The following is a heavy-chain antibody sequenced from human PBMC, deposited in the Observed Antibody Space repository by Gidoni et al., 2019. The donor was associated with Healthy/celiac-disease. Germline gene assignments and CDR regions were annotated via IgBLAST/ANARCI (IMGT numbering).Heavy chain of an antibody. V-gene: IGHV3-48*03. CDR3: ARDHNYYDSSGYSPTSHWFDP. J-gene: IGHJ5*02. CDR2: ISSSGSTI. D-gene: IGHD3-22*01. CDR1: GFTFSRYE. Sequence: EVQLVESGGGLVQPGGSLRLSCAASGFTFSRYEMNWFRQAPGKGLEWVSYISSSGSTIYYADSVKGRFTISRDNAKNSLYLQMNSLRAEDTAVYYCARDHNYYDSSGYSPTSHWFDPWGQGTLVTVSS.